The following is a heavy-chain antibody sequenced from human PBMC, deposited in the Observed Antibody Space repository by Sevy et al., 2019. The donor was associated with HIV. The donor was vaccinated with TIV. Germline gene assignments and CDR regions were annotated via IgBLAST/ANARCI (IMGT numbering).Heavy chain of an antibody. Sequence: GGSLRLSCAASGFTFSSYAMHWVRQAPGKGLEWVAVISYDGSNKYYADSVKGRFTISRDNSKNTLYLQMNSLRAEDTAVYYCARDDYGDYEAYYYYGMDVWGQGTTVTVS. CDR1: GFTFSSYA. CDR3: ARDDYGDYEAYYYYGMDV. D-gene: IGHD4-17*01. CDR2: ISYDGSNK. J-gene: IGHJ6*01. V-gene: IGHV3-30-3*01.